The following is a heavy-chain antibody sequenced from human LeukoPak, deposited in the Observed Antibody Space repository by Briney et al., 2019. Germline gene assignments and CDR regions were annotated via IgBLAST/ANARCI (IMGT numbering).Heavy chain of an antibody. CDR1: GYTFTGYY. J-gene: IGHJ6*03. Sequence: ASVKVSCKASGYTFTGYYMHWVRQAPGQGLEWMGWINPNSGGTNYAQKFQGRVTMTRDTSISTAYMELSRLRSDDTAVYYCARSLWGPYYYYMDVWGKGTTVTVSS. CDR2: INPNSGGT. CDR3: ARSLWGPYYYYMDV. D-gene: IGHD3-16*01. V-gene: IGHV1-2*02.